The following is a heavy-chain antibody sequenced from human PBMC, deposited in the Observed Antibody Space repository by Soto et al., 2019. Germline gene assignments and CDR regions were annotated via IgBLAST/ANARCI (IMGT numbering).Heavy chain of an antibody. J-gene: IGHJ5*02. CDR1: GFTFSSYG. V-gene: IGHV3-33*01. D-gene: IGHD3-3*01. Sequence: GGSLRLSCAASGFTFSSYGMHWVRQAPGKGLEWVAVIWYDGSNKYYADSVKGRFTISRDNSKNTLYLQMNSLRAEDTAVYYCARGVHAITIFGVDPNWFDPWGQGTLVTVSS. CDR3: ARGVHAITIFGVDPNWFDP. CDR2: IWYDGSNK.